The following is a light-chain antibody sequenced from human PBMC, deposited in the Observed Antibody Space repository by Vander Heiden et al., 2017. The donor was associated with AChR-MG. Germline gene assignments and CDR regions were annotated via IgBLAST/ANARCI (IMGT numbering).Light chain of an antibody. V-gene: IGKV3-15*01. CDR2: GAS. CDR3: QQYNNWPYT. Sequence: EIVMTQSPATLSVSPGERDTLSCRASQSVSTNLAWYQQKPGQAPRLLMYGASTRATGIPARFSGSVSGTEFTLTISRLQSEDFAVYYCQQYNNWPYTFGQGTKLEIK. J-gene: IGKJ2*01. CDR1: QSVSTN.